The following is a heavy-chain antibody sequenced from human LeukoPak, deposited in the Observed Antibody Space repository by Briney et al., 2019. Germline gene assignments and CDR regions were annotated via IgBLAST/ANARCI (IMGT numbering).Heavy chain of an antibody. CDR2: INHSGST. Sequence: PSETLSLTCAVYGGSFSGYYWSWIRQPPGKGLEWIGEINHSGSTNYNPSLKSRVTISVDTSKNQFSLKLSSVTAADTAVYYCAGDYSSPYAFDIWGQGTMVTVSS. V-gene: IGHV4-34*01. CDR3: AGDYSSPYAFDI. J-gene: IGHJ3*02. D-gene: IGHD4-11*01. CDR1: GGSFSGYY.